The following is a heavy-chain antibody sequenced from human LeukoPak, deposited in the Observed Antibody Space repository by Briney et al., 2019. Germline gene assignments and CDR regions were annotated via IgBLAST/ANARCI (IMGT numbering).Heavy chain of an antibody. CDR2: ISGYNGNT. CDR1: GHTFTRYG. Sequence: ASVKVSCKTSGHTFTRYGISWVRQAPGQGLEWMGWISGYNGNTNYAQKFQGRVNMTTDTSTSTAYMELRSLRSDDTAVYYCARDCSGGRCHFDYWGQGTLVTVPS. J-gene: IGHJ4*02. D-gene: IGHD2-15*01. V-gene: IGHV1-18*04. CDR3: ARDCSGGRCHFDY.